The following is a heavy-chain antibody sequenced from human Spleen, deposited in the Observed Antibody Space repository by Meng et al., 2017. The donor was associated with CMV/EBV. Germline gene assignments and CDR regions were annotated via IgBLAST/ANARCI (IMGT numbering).Heavy chain of an antibody. V-gene: IGHV3-30*02. Sequence: QVQLVECGGGVAQPGGSLRLSCAASGFGFSSYGMHWVRQTPGKGLEWVAFIHYDGSDKYYRDSVKGRFTISRDNSKNTLFLQMNSLRAEDTAVYYCAKDLGLNWNYFDRWGQGTLVTVSS. CDR2: IHYDGSDK. CDR3: AKDLGLNWNYFDR. J-gene: IGHJ4*02. CDR1: GFGFSSYG. D-gene: IGHD3-16*01.